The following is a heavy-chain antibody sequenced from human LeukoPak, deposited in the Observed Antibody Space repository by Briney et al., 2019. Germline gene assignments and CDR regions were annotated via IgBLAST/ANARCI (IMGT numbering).Heavy chain of an antibody. Sequence: SVKVSCNASGRTFSSYAISWVRQAPGQGLEWMGRIIPIFGTANHAQKFQGRVTITTDESTSTAYMELSSLRSEDTAVYYCAREVAGEAGDWGQGTLVTVSS. J-gene: IGHJ4*02. CDR1: GRTFSSYA. V-gene: IGHV1-69*05. CDR2: IIPIFGTA. CDR3: AREVAGEAGD. D-gene: IGHD6-19*01.